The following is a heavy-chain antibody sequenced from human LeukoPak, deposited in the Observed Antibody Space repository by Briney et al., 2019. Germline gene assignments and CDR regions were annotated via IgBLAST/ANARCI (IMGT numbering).Heavy chain of an antibody. CDR2: IHRSGST. J-gene: IGHJ4*02. D-gene: IGHD5-24*01. V-gene: IGHV4-39*07. CDR1: GGSIVSSTFY. CDR3: ARENWRDGYVGSK. Sequence: SETLSLTCSVSGGSIVSSTFYWGWVRQPPGKGLEWIGIIHRSGSTYYNSSLKSRVTISVDTSKNTLSLKLNSVTAADTAVYYCARENWRDGYVGSKWGQGTLVTVSS.